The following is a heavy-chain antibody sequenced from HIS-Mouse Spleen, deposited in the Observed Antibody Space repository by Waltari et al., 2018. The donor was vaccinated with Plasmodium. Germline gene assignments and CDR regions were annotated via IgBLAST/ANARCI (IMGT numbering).Heavy chain of an antibody. V-gene: IGHV4-31*03. D-gene: IGHD7-27*01. CDR2: VYYSGST. CDR3: ASGPPPGDYFDY. Sequence: QVQLQESGPGLVKPSQTLSLTCTVSGGSISSGGYYWSWIRQHPGKGLEWIGYVYYSGSTSYNPALKGRVTISVDTSKNQFSLKLSSVTAADTAVYYCASGPPPGDYFDYWGQGTLVTVSS. J-gene: IGHJ4*02. CDR1: GGSISSGGYY.